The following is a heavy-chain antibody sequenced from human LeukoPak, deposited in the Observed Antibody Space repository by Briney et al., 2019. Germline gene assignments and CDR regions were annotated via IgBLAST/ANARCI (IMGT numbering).Heavy chain of an antibody. V-gene: IGHV4-30-4*07. CDR1: GCTISSGSYS. D-gene: IGHD3-10*01. J-gene: IGHJ4*02. CDR2: IYYSGST. CDR3: ARAAPGRWVDY. Sequence: PSETLSLTCAVSGCTISSGSYSWIWNRPPKGKGRVWIGYIYYSGSTYYNPSLKSRVTISVDTSKNQFSLKLSSVTAADTAVYYCARAAPGRWVDYWGQGTLVTVSS.